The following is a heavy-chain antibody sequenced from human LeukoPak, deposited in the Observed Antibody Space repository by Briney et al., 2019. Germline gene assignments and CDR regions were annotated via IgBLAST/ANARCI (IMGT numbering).Heavy chain of an antibody. CDR2: ISGSGDST. CDR1: GFTFSSYA. J-gene: IGHJ4*02. Sequence: GGSLRLSCAASGFTFSSYAMSWVRQAPGKGLEWVSTISGSGDSTYYADSVKGRFTISRDNSKNTLHLQMNSLRAEDTAVYYCARADYGDYFDYWGQGTLVTVSS. CDR3: ARADYGDYFDY. D-gene: IGHD3-16*01. V-gene: IGHV3-23*01.